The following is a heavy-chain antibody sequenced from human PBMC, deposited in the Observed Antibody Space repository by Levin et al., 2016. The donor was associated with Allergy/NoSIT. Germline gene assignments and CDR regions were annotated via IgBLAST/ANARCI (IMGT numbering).Heavy chain of an antibody. CDR1: GFTLSDYA. CDR3: THDFWNGHSGAP. D-gene: IGHD3-3*01. J-gene: IGHJ5*02. CDR2: IKSKSDNYAT. Sequence: GESLKISCAASGFTLSDYAIHWVRQASGKGPEWVGRIKSKSDNYATAYAASVQGRFTVSRDDSKNTAYLQMNTLKTEDTAVYYCTHDFWNGHSGAPWGQGTPVTVSS. V-gene: IGHV3-73*01.